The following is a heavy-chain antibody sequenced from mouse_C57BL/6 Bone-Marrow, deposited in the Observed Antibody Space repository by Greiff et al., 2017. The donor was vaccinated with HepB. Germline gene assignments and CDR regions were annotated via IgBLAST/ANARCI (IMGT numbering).Heavy chain of an antibody. V-gene: IGHV1-82*01. Sequence: QVQLQQSGPELVKPGASVKISRKASGYAFSSSWMNWVKQRPGKGLEWIGRIYPGDGDTNYNGKFKGKATLTADKSSSTAYMQLSSLTSEDSAVYFCAEDYYGSSPWFAYWGQGTLVTVSA. CDR3: AEDYYGSSPWFAY. J-gene: IGHJ3*01. CDR1: GYAFSSSW. D-gene: IGHD1-1*01. CDR2: IYPGDGDT.